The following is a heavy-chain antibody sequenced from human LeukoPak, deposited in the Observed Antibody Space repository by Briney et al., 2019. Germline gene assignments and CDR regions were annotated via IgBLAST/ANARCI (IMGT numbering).Heavy chain of an antibody. CDR3: AKELLGYCSGGSCSSGGY. D-gene: IGHD2-15*01. J-gene: IGHJ4*02. CDR1: GFTFSSYA. CDR2: ISGSGGST. Sequence: GGSLRLSCAASGFTFSSYAMSWVRQAPGKGLEWVSAISGSGGSTYYADSVKGRFTISRDNSKNTLYLQMNSLRAEDTAVYYCAKELLGYCSGGSCSSGGYWGQGTLVTVSS. V-gene: IGHV3-23*01.